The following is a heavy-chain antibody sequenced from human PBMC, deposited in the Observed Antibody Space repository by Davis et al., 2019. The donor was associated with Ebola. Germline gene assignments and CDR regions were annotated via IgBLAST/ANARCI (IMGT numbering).Heavy chain of an antibody. CDR2: ISSGGGST. CDR3: AKDPRGGVGY. V-gene: IGHV3-23*01. Sequence: PGGSLRLSCAASGFTFSSYAMSWVRQAPGKGLEWVSAISSGGGSTYYADSVKGRFTISRDNSKNTLYLQMSSLRAEDTAVYYCAKDPRGGVGYWGQGTLVTVSS. J-gene: IGHJ4*02. CDR1: GFTFSSYA. D-gene: IGHD3-16*01.